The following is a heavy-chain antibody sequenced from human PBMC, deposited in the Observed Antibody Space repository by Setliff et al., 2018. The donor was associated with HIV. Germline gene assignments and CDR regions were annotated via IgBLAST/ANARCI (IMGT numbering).Heavy chain of an antibody. CDR2: INPETGDP. D-gene: IGHD2-21*01. CDR3: ATGIPSVLDY. CDR1: GYRFIGHY. J-gene: IGHJ4*01. V-gene: IGHV1-2*02. Sequence: ASVKVSCKTSGYRFIGHYLHWVRLAPGQGPEWVGWINPETGDPNYAQKFRGRVIMTRDTSITTAFLHVAKLTSEDTAIYYCATGIPSVLDYWGQGTLVTVSS.